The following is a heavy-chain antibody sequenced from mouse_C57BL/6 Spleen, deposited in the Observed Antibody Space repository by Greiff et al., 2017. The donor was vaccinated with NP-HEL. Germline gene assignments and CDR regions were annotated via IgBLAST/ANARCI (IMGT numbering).Heavy chain of an antibody. CDR3: ASETAQSSFAY. V-gene: IGHV1-81*01. Sequence: VQLQQSGAELARPGASVKLSCKASGYTFTSYGISWVKQRTGQGLEWIGEIYPRSGNTYYNEKFKGKATLTADKSSSTAYMELRSLTSEDSAVYFCASETAQSSFAYWSQGTLVTVSA. CDR2: IYPRSGNT. J-gene: IGHJ3*01. CDR1: GYTFTSYG. D-gene: IGHD3-2*02.